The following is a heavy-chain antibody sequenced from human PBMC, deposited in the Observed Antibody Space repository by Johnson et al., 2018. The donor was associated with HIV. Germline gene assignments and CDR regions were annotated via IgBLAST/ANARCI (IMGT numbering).Heavy chain of an antibody. Sequence: EVQLVESGGGVVRPGGSLRLSCATSGFTFDDYGMSWVRQAPGKGLEWVSGINWNGGSTGYADSVKGQFTISRDNSKNTLFLQMNGLRAEDTAVYYCAREGRTGPDTFDIWGQGTMLTVSS. CDR1: GFTFDDYG. V-gene: IGHV3-20*04. CDR3: AREGRTGPDTFDI. CDR2: INWNGGST. J-gene: IGHJ3*02.